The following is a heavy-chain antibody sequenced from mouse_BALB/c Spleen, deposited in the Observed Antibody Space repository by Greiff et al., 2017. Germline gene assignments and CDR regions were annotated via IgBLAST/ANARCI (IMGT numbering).Heavy chain of an antibody. CDR2: ISYDGSN. Sequence: EVKLVESGPGLVKPSQSLSLTCSVTGYSITSGYYWNWIRQFPGNKLEWMGYISYDGSNNYNPSLKNRISITRDTSKNQFFLKLNSVTTEDTATYYCARRDYDGGLDYWGQGTTLTVSS. CDR3: ARRDYDGGLDY. CDR1: GYSITSGYY. D-gene: IGHD2-4*01. J-gene: IGHJ2*01. V-gene: IGHV3-6*02.